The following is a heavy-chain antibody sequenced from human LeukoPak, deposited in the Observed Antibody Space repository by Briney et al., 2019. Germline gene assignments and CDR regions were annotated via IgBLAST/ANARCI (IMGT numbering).Heavy chain of an antibody. Sequence: GGSLRLSCAASGFTFSNYAFHWVRQAPGKGLEWLAFISYDGNTKYYADSVKGRFTISRDNSKNTLYLQMNSLRAEDTAVYYCARADSSGWYGYWGQGTLVTVSS. CDR3: ARADSSGWYGY. J-gene: IGHJ4*02. CDR2: ISYDGNTK. V-gene: IGHV3-30-3*01. D-gene: IGHD6-19*01. CDR1: GFTFSNYA.